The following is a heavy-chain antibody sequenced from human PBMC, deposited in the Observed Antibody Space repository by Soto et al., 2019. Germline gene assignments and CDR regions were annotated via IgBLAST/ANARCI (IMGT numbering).Heavy chain of an antibody. J-gene: IGHJ6*03. V-gene: IGHV3-21*01. D-gene: IGHD2-15*01. CDR2: ISSSSSYI. CDR1: GFTFSSYS. CDR3: ARDHRGVVVVAATKYYYYMDV. Sequence: GGSLRLSCAASGFTFSSYSMNWVRQAPGKGLEWVSSISSSSSYIYYADSVKGRFTISRDNAKNSLYLQMNNLRAEDTAVYYCARDHRGVVVVAATKYYYYMDVWGKGTTVTVSS.